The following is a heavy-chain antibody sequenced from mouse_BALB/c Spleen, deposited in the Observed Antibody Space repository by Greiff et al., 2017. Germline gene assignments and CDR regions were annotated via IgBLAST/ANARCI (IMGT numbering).Heavy chain of an antibody. CDR3: AREHYYGSSYFDY. Sequence: EVQLQQSGPELVKPGASVKMSCKASGYTFTSYVMHWVKQKPGQGLEWIGYINPYNDGTKYNEKFKGKATLTSDKSSSTAYMELSSLTSEDSAVYYCAREHYYGSSYFDYWGQGTTLTVSS. J-gene: IGHJ2*01. D-gene: IGHD1-1*01. CDR2: INPYNDGT. V-gene: IGHV1-14*01. CDR1: GYTFTSYV.